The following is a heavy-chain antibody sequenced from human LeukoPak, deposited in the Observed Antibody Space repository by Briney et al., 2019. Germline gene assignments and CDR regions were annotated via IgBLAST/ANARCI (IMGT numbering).Heavy chain of an antibody. CDR1: GGSFSGYY. D-gene: IGHD3-10*01. J-gene: IGHJ4*02. Sequence: SETLSLTCAVYGGSFSGYYWSWIRQPPGKGLEWIGEINHSGSTNYNPSLKSRVTISVDTSKNQFSLKLSSVTAADTAVYYCARARVRLRSRLDYWGQGTLVTVSS. CDR3: ARARVRLRSRLDY. CDR2: INHSGST. V-gene: IGHV4-34*01.